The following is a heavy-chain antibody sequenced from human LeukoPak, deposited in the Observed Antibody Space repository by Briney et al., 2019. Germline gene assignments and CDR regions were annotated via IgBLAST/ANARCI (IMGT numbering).Heavy chain of an antibody. D-gene: IGHD4-11*01. V-gene: IGHV4-39*02. CDR2: IYYSGST. Sequence: PSETLSLTCTVSGGSISSSPYSWNWIRQPPGKGLEWIGSIYYSGSTYYSPSLKSRVTISVDTSKNHFSLRLTSVTAADTAVYFCAGRLVWGQGTLVTVSS. J-gene: IGHJ4*02. CDR3: AGRLV. CDR1: GGSISSSPYS.